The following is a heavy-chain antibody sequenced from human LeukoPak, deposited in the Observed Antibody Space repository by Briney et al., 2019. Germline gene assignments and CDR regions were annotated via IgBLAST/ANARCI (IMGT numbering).Heavy chain of an antibody. CDR2: IYHSGST. J-gene: IGHJ5*02. Sequence: SETLSLTCAVSGGSISSGGYSWSWIRQPPGKGLEWIGYIYHSGSTYYNPSLKSRVTISVDRSKNQFSLKLSSVTAADTAVYYCARGGFGESNWFDPWGQGTLVTVSS. CDR3: ARGGFGESNWFDP. V-gene: IGHV4-30-2*01. D-gene: IGHD3-10*01. CDR1: GGSISSGGYS.